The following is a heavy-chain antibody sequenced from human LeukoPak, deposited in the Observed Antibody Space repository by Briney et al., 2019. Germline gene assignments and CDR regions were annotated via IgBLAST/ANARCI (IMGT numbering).Heavy chain of an antibody. CDR3: ARATGDYYDSSGYYYGSSFDY. Sequence: GGSLRLSCAASGLTFSSYAMHWVRQAPGKGLEWVAVISYDGSNKYYADSVMGRFTISRDNSKNTLYLQMNSLRAEDTAVYYCARATGDYYDSSGYYYGSSFDYWGQGTLVTVSS. CDR1: GLTFSSYA. J-gene: IGHJ4*02. D-gene: IGHD3-22*01. CDR2: ISYDGSNK. V-gene: IGHV3-30*01.